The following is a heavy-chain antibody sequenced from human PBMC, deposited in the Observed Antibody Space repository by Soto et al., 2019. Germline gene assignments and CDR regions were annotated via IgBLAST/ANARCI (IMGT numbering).Heavy chain of an antibody. CDR3: AGIAAAGTIGVDY. Sequence: SVKVSCKASGGTFSSYAISWVRQAPGQGLEWMGGIIPIFGTANYAQKFQGRVTITADESTSTAYMELSSLRSEDTAVYYCAGIAAAGTIGVDYWGRGTLVPSPQ. D-gene: IGHD6-13*01. CDR1: GGTFSSYA. V-gene: IGHV1-69*13. J-gene: IGHJ4*02. CDR2: IIPIFGTA.